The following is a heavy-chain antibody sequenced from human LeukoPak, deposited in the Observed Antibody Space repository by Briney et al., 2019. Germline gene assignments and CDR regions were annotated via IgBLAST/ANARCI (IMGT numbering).Heavy chain of an antibody. J-gene: IGHJ3*02. D-gene: IGHD3-10*01. Sequence: PGRSLRLSCAASGFIFNSYGMHWVRQAPGKGLEWVAVIWYDGNNKYYADSVKGRFTISRDNSKKTLYLQMNSLRAEDTAVYYCARDRAWASDIWGQGTMVTVSS. V-gene: IGHV3-33*01. CDR3: ARDRAWASDI. CDR2: IWYDGNNK. CDR1: GFIFNSYG.